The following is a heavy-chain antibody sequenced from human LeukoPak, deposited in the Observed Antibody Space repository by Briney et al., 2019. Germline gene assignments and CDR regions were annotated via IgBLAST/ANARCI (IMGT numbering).Heavy chain of an antibody. CDR2: IYYSGRS. D-gene: IGHD3-10*01. V-gene: IGHV4-59*08. Sequence: SETLSLTCTVSGDSITGYYWSWARQPPGKGLEWVGYIYYSGRSNYNASLKSRVTMSVATSNHQFSLNLSSVTAADTAVYYCVRHGDLTMFRGVIDYWGQGTQVTVSS. CDR3: VRHGDLTMFRGVIDY. CDR1: GDSITGYY. J-gene: IGHJ4*02.